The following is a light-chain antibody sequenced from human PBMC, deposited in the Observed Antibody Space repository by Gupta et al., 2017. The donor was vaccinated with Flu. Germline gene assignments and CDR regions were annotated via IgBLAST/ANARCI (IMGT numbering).Light chain of an antibody. Sequence: DHQVAQSPSTLSASIGDRVTITCRATQSISSWLAWYQQKPGKAPKLLIFKASTLESGVPSRFSGSGSGTEFTLTISSLQPDDFATYYCQQYNSYPYTFGQGTKLEIK. V-gene: IGKV1-5*03. J-gene: IGKJ2*01. CDR3: QQYNSYPYT. CDR2: KAS. CDR1: QSISSW.